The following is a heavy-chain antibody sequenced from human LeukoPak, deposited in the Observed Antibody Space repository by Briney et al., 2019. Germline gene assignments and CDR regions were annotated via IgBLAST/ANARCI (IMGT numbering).Heavy chain of an antibody. D-gene: IGHD4-17*01. J-gene: IGHJ4*02. V-gene: IGHV3-30*18. CDR3: AKAARVTTQSDY. Sequence: QTGGSLRLSCAASGFTFSSYGMHWVRQAPGKGLEWVAVISYDGSNKYYADSVKGRFTISRDNSKNTLYLQMNSLRAEDTAVYYCAKAARVTTQSDYWGQGTLVTVSS. CDR1: GFTFSSYG. CDR2: ISYDGSNK.